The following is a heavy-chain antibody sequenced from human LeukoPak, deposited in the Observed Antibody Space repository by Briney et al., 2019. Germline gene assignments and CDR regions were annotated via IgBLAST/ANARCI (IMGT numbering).Heavy chain of an antibody. J-gene: IGHJ4*02. V-gene: IGHV3-21*01. CDR2: ISSSSSYI. CDR3: AKCGGDYYDSSGYYLDY. Sequence: GGSLRLSCAASGFTFSSYSMNWVRQAPGKGLEWVSSISSSSSYIYYADSVKGRFTISRDNAKNSLYLQMNSLRAEDTAVYYCAKCGGDYYDSSGYYLDYWGQGTLVTVSS. CDR1: GFTFSSYS. D-gene: IGHD3-22*01.